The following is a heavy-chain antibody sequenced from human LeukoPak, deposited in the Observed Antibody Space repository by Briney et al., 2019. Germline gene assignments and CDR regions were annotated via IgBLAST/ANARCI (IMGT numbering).Heavy chain of an antibody. V-gene: IGHV3-30*04. CDR2: ISYDGSNK. J-gene: IGHJ5*02. CDR3: ARDPQHIVVVTVWDGWFDP. Sequence: GGSLRLSCAASGFTFSSYAMHWVRQAPGKGLEWVAVISYDGSNKYYADSVKGRFTISRDNSKSTLYLQMNSLRAEDTAVYYCARDPQHIVVVTVWDGWFDPWGQGTLVTVSS. D-gene: IGHD2-21*02. CDR1: GFTFSSYA.